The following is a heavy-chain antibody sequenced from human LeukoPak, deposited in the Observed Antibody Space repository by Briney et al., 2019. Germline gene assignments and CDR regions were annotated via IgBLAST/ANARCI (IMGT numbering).Heavy chain of an antibody. CDR2: ISSSSSTI. CDR3: AKEGGSGTVLRGDY. D-gene: IGHD3-10*01. V-gene: IGHV3-48*01. CDR1: GFTFSSYS. J-gene: IGHJ4*02. Sequence: GGSLRLSCAASGFTFSSYSMNWVRQAPGKGLEWVSYISSSSSTIYYADSVKGRFTISRDNSKNTLYLQMNSLRAEDTAVYYCAKEGGSGTVLRGDYWGQGTLVTVSS.